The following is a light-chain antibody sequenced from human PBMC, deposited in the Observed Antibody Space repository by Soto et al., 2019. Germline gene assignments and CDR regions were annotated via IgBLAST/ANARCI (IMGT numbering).Light chain of an antibody. CDR1: QSVSSY. Sequence: EIVLTQSPATLSLSPWERATLSCRASQSVSSYLAWYQQKPGQAPRLLIYDASNRATGIPARFSGSGFGTDFTLTISSLEPEDFAVYYCQQRSNWPPWTFGQGTKVDIK. CDR2: DAS. CDR3: QQRSNWPPWT. V-gene: IGKV3-11*01. J-gene: IGKJ1*01.